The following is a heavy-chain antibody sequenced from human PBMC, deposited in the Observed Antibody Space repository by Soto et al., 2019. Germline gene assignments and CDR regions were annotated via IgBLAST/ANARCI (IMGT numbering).Heavy chain of an antibody. V-gene: IGHV4-4*02. Sequence: QVQLQESGPGLVKPSGTLSLTCAVSGGSISTSNWWSWVSQPPGQWLEWIGEVYRTGSTNYNPSLESRLTISVDKSKNQFSMKLTSVTAADTAVYYCARARATIAAAAIFDCWGQGTLVTVSS. CDR3: ARARATIAAAAIFDC. CDR2: VYRTGST. CDR1: GGSISTSNW. D-gene: IGHD6-13*01. J-gene: IGHJ4*02.